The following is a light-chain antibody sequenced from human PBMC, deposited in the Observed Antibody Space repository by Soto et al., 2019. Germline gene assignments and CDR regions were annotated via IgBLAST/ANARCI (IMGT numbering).Light chain of an antibody. CDR3: EHRGRWPRT. Sequence: EIVLTQSPATLSLSPGERATLSCRASQSVNDYLAWYQQKPGQAPRLLIYGASNRATGIPVRFSGSGSGTDFTLTISSLEPEDFAVYYCEHRGRWPRTFGQGTKLEIK. V-gene: IGKV3-11*01. J-gene: IGKJ2*01. CDR1: QSVNDY. CDR2: GAS.